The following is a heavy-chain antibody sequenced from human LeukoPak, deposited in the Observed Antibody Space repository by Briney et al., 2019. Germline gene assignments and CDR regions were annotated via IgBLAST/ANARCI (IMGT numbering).Heavy chain of an antibody. V-gene: IGHV3-48*03. D-gene: IGHD3-10*02. J-gene: IGHJ5*02. Sequence: GGSLRLSCIGSGFTFSHYEMNWVRQAPVKGLEWVSYISSSGGTIYYADSVKGRFTISRDNAKNSLYLQVNSLRAEDTAVYYCARADVGRFDPWGQGTLVTVSS. CDR1: GFTFSHYE. CDR3: ARADVGRFDP. CDR2: ISSSGGTI.